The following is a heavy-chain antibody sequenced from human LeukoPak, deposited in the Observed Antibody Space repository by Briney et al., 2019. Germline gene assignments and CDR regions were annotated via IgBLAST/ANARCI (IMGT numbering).Heavy chain of an antibody. CDR2: ISSSSSYI. J-gene: IGHJ4*02. CDR3: ARDFPRYSGYGFNY. D-gene: IGHD5-12*01. CDR1: GFTFSSYS. Sequence: GGSLRLSCAASGFTFSSYSMNWVRQAPGQGLEWVSSISSSSSYIYYADSVKGRFTISRDNAKNSLYLQMNSLRAEDTAVYYCARDFPRYSGYGFNYWGQGTLVTVSS. V-gene: IGHV3-21*01.